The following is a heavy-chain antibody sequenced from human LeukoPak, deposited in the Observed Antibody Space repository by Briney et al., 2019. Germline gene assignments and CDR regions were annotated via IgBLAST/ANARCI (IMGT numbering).Heavy chain of an antibody. CDR3: ARDRAIILFGAFDI. CDR1: GFTFISGS. Sequence: GSLSLSCAASGFTFISGSMNWVRQAPGKGLEWVSSISSSSSYIYYADSVKGRFTTSRDNAKNSLYLQMNSPRADDTAVYYCARDRAIILFGAFDIWGQGTMVTVSS. J-gene: IGHJ3*02. CDR2: ISSSSSYI. V-gene: IGHV3-21*01. D-gene: IGHD3-3*01.